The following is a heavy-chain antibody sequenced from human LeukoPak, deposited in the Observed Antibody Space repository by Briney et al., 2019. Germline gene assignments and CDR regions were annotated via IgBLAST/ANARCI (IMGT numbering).Heavy chain of an antibody. CDR2: IFHSGNS. V-gene: IGHV4-38-2*01. CDR3: ARVTYVDDMLYQYFDY. J-gene: IGHJ4*02. D-gene: IGHD4-17*01. CDR1: SYSISSGSY. Sequence: SETLSLTCAVSSYSISSGSYWGWIRPSPGKGLEWVGSIFHSGNSYYNPSLKSRLTMSVDTSKNQFSLKLTSVTAADTALYYCARVTYVDDMLYQYFDYWGQGIPVTVSS.